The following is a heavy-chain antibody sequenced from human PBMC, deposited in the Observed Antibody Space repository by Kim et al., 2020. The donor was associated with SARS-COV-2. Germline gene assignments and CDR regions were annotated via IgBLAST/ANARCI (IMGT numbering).Heavy chain of an antibody. Sequence: GGSLRLSCAASGFTFSSYAMSWVRQAPGKGLEWVSAISGSGGSTYYADSVKGRFTISRDNSKNTLYLQMNSLRAEDTAVYYCAKVGAERWFGELLPYYFDYWGQGTLVTVSS. V-gene: IGHV3-23*01. J-gene: IGHJ4*02. CDR1: GFTFSSYA. CDR3: AKVGAERWFGELLPYYFDY. CDR2: ISGSGGST. D-gene: IGHD3-10*01.